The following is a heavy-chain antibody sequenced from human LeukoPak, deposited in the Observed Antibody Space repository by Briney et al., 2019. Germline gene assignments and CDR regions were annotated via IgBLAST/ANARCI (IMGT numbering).Heavy chain of an antibody. J-gene: IGHJ4*02. V-gene: IGHV3-23*01. CDR2: ISGSGGTT. D-gene: IGHD5-18*01. CDR3: AKLRGYNYGHFDF. CDR1: GFTFSSYA. Sequence: GGSLRLSCAASGFTFSSYAMSWVRQAPGRGLEWVSAISGSGGTTYYADSVKGRFTISRDNSKNTLYLQMNTLRAEDTALYYCAKLRGYNYGHFDFWGQGTLVTVSS.